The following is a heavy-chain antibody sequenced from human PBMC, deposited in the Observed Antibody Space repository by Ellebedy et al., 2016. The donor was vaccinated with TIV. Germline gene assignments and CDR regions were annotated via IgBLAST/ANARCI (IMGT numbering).Heavy chain of an antibody. CDR1: GFSFISYS. Sequence: GESLKISCAASGFSFISYSMNWVRQAPGKGLEWVSYISSRSTTIYYADSAKGRFTISRDNAKNSLYLQMNNLRAEDTAVYYCARDLEGEAWGIPGVAVAGGDYWGEGTLVTVSS. J-gene: IGHJ4*02. V-gene: IGHV3-48*04. CDR3: ARDLEGEAWGIPGVAVAGGDY. D-gene: IGHD6-19*01. CDR2: ISSRSTTI.